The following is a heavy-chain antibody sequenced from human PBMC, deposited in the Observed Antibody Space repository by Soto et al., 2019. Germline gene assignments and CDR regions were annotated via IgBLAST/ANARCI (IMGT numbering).Heavy chain of an antibody. J-gene: IGHJ3*02. CDR2: ISYDGSNK. D-gene: IGHD3-16*02. CDR3: ARESRYRYPNDAFDI. Sequence: GGSLRLSCAASGFTFSSYCIHWVRQAPCKGLEWVAVISYDGSNKYYADSVKGRFTISRDNSKKTLYLQMNSLRAEDTAVYYCARESRYRYPNDAFDIFGQGTMVTFSS. V-gene: IGHV3-30*03. CDR1: GFTFSSYC.